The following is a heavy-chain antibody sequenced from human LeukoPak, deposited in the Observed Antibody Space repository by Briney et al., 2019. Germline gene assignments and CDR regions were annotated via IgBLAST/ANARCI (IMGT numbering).Heavy chain of an antibody. CDR2: ISYDGTIR. J-gene: IGHJ5*02. D-gene: IGHD2-2*01. Sequence: GGSLRLSCAASGFTFTTYALHWVRQAPGKGLEWVAVISYDGTIRNYADSVKGRFTISRDNSKNTLYLQMNSLTAEDTALYYCAKGGCSSTTCYLANPWGQGTLVTVSS. CDR1: GFTFTTYA. V-gene: IGHV3-30*04. CDR3: AKGGCSSTTCYLANP.